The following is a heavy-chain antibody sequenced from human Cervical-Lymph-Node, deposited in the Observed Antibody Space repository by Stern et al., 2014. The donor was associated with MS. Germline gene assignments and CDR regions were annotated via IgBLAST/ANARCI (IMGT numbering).Heavy chain of an antibody. V-gene: IGHV1-2*02. CDR3: ARGSGTAYDLRGDY. D-gene: IGHD3-3*01. Sequence: VQLLESGAEAKAPGASMKVSCRASGYIFTDYYLPWGRQAPGQGLERLGWINPKSGGTNYAQTFQGRVTMTRDTSISTAYMELRWLGYADTAVYYCARGSGTAYDLRGDYWGQGTLVTVSS. CDR1: GYIFTDYY. J-gene: IGHJ4*01. CDR2: INPKSGGT.